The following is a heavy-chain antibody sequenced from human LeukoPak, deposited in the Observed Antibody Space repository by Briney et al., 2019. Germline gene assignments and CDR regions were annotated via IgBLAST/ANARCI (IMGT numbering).Heavy chain of an antibody. D-gene: IGHD5-18*01. CDR3: ARVGPGIEPNYYFDY. CDR1: GYTFTSYG. CDR2: ISAYNGNT. V-gene: IGHV1-18*01. Sequence: VASVKVSCKASGYTFTSYGISWVRQAPGQGLEWMGWISAYNGNTNYAQKLQGRVTMTTDTSTSTAYMELRSLRSDDTAVYYCARVGPGIEPNYYFDYWGQGTLVTVSS. J-gene: IGHJ4*02.